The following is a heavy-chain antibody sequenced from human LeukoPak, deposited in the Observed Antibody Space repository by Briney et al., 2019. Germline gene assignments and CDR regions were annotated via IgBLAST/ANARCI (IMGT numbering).Heavy chain of an antibody. Sequence: GGSLRLSCAASGFTFSDYNMRWIRQAPGKGLEWVSSISRSGSTKYYADSVKGRFTISRDNAKNSLFLQMNSLRAEDTAVYYCAADSGQIWFGELSNYYYYYMDVWGKGTTVTISS. J-gene: IGHJ6*03. CDR3: AADSGQIWFGELSNYYYYYMDV. CDR2: ISRSGSTK. V-gene: IGHV3-11*01. CDR1: GFTFSDYN. D-gene: IGHD3-10*01.